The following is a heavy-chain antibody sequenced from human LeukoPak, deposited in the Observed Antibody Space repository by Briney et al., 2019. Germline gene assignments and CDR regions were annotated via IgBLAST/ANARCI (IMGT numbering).Heavy chain of an antibody. CDR2: IHYSGST. D-gene: IGHD3-10*01. V-gene: IGHV4-59*11. CDR1: GGTITSHY. J-gene: IGHJ5*02. CDR3: ARLVWLGDSPGSWFDA. Sequence: SETLSLTCSVSGGTITSHYWSWIRQPPGKGLEWIGYIHYSGSTNSNPSLKSRVTISPDTSNKQLFLRLNSVTAADTAVYYCARLVWLGDSPGSWFDAWGRGTLVAVAS.